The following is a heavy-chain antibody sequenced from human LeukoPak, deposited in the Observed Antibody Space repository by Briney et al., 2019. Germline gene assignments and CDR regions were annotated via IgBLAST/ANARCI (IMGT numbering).Heavy chain of an antibody. V-gene: IGHV3-30*02. CDR3: AKAPPYSNYRLGKD. Sequence: PGGSLRLSCAASGFTFSSYGMHWVRQAPGKGLEWVAFIRYDGSNKYYADSVEGRFTISRDNSKNTLYLQMNSLRAEDTAVYYCAKAPPYSNYRLGKDWAQGTLVTVSS. J-gene: IGHJ4*02. CDR2: IRYDGSNK. D-gene: IGHD4-11*01. CDR1: GFTFSSYG.